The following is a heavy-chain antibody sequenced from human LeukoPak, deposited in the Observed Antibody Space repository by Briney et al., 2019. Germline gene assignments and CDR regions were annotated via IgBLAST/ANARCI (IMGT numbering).Heavy chain of an antibody. CDR2: IKQDGSVK. J-gene: IGHJ4*02. CDR3: ARDPESSAFDL. D-gene: IGHD5/OR15-5a*01. CDR1: GFTFSTYW. V-gene: IGHV3-7*01. Sequence: GGSLRLSRAASGFTFSTYWMSWVRQTPEKGLEFAANIKQDGSVKNYMDSLKGRSTISRDNARESLYLEINSLRADDTAVYYCARDPESSAFDLWGQEALVTVSS.